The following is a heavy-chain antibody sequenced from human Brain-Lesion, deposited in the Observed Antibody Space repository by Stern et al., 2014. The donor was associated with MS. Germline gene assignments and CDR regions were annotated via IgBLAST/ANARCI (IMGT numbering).Heavy chain of an antibody. CDR3: ARIFGGNFDN. CDR2: IVLSGRH. V-gene: IGHV4-30-2*01. D-gene: IGHD4-23*01. J-gene: IGHJ4*02. CDR1: GGSIRRGDYY. Sequence: QLQLQESGSGLVKPSQTLSLTCAVSGGSIRRGDYYWSWIRQPQEKSLERIGYIVLSGRHNYNPSIKNRVRLYVDRVKNQFSLKLSSVTAADTAMYYCARIFGGNFDNWGQGTLVTVSS.